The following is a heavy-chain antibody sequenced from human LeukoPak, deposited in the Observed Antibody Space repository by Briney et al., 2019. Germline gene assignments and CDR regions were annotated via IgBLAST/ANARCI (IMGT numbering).Heavy chain of an antibody. J-gene: IGHJ4*02. CDR3: ARRTPFWSGYHVDY. D-gene: IGHD3-3*01. V-gene: IGHV4-30-2*01. CDR1: GGSISSGGYY. CDR2: IYHSGST. Sequence: SQTLSLTCTVSGGSISSGGYYWSWIRQPPGKGLEWIGYIYHSGSTYYNPSLKSRVTISVDRSKNQFSLKLSSVTAADTAVYYCARRTPFWSGYHVDYWGQGTLVTVSS.